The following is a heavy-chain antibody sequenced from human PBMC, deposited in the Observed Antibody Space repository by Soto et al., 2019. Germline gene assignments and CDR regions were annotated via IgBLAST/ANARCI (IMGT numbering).Heavy chain of an antibody. CDR2: IKSKTDGGTT. V-gene: IGHV3-15*07. CDR1: GFTFSNAW. CDR3: TTDPVRGLPDAFDI. J-gene: IGHJ3*02. D-gene: IGHD5-12*01. Sequence: GGSLRLSCAASGFTFSNAWMNWVRQAPGKGLEWVGRIKSKTDGGTTDYAAPVKGRFTISRDDSKNTLYLQMNSLKTEDTAVYYCTTDPVRGLPDAFDIWGQGTMVTVSS.